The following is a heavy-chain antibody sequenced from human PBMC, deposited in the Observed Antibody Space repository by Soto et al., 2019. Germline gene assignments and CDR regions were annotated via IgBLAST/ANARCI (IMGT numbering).Heavy chain of an antibody. CDR3: ARAKYGGFDY. V-gene: IGHV4-30-2*01. CDR1: GGSISGGGYS. Sequence: SETLSLTCAVSGGSISGGGYSWSWIRQPPGKGLEWIGYIYHSGSTYYNPSLKSRVTISVDRSKNQFSLKLSSVTAADTAVYYCARAKYGGFDYWGQGTLVTVSS. CDR2: IYHSGST. D-gene: IGHD4-17*01. J-gene: IGHJ4*02.